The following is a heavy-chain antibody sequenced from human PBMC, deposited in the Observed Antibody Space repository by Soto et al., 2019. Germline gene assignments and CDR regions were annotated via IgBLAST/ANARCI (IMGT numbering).Heavy chain of an antibody. J-gene: IGHJ3*02. CDR2: IIIAGGGT. CDR1: GIIFSNSA. V-gene: IGHV1-58*01. CDR3: AAELYSGGRCCSFDI. D-gene: IGHD2-15*01. Sequence: ASVKVSCKTSGIIFSNSAVQWVRQARGQRLEWLGYIIIAGGGTKYSQNLQGKITITRDMSTNTAYMQLTSLRSEDTAIYYCAAELYSGGRCCSFDIWGQGTMVTVSS.